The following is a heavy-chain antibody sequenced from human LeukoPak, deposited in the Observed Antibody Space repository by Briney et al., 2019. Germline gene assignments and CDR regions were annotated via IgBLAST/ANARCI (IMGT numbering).Heavy chain of an antibody. D-gene: IGHD2-2*01. V-gene: IGHV3-15*01. Sequence: GGSLRLSCVASGFTFTNTWMSWVRQAPGKGLEWVGRLKSNRDGGTTDYAAPVEGRFSISRGDSRNTLFLQMDSLKTDDTAVYFCTTGPEPAAMVFDFWGQGTLVTVSS. CDR2: LKSNRDGGTT. CDR3: TTGPEPAAMVFDF. J-gene: IGHJ4*02. CDR1: GFTFTNTW.